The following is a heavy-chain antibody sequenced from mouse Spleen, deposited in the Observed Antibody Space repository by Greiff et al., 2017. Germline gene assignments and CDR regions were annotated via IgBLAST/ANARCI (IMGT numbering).Heavy chain of an antibody. V-gene: IGHV5-17*01. CDR2: ISSGSSTI. CDR3: ARDWVGSLDY. Sequence: DVKLVESGGGLVKPGGSLKLSCAASGFTFSDYGMHWVRQAPEKGLEWVAYISSGSSTIYYADTVKGRFTISRDNAKNTLFLQMTSLRSEDTAMYYCARDWVGSLDYWGQGTSVTVSS. D-gene: IGHD3-1*01. J-gene: IGHJ4*01. CDR1: GFTFSDYG.